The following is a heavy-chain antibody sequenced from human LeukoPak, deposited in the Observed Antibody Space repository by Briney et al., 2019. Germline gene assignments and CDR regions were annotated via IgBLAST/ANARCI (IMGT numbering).Heavy chain of an antibody. CDR2: ISSGGSAI. CDR1: GFTFSSYG. Sequence: GRSLRLSCAASGFTFSSYGMHWVRQAPGKGLEWLSYISSGGSAIHYADSVRGRFTTSRDNAKNSLYLQMNSLRAEDTAVYYCARARGSGVYLLDYWGQGTLVTVSS. V-gene: IGHV3-48*04. J-gene: IGHJ4*02. CDR3: ARARGSGVYLLDY. D-gene: IGHD3-10*01.